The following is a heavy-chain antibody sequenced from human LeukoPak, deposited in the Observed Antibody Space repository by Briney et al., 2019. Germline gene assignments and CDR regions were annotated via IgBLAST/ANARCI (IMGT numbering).Heavy chain of an antibody. CDR2: MNPNSGGT. CDR1: GYTFTSYY. V-gene: IGHV1-2*02. CDR3: ARDVGIAVTGDFDH. J-gene: IGHJ4*02. D-gene: IGHD6-19*01. Sequence: ASVKVSCKASGYTFTSYYMHWVRQAPGQGLEWMGWMNPNSGGTKYAQKFQGRVTMTRDASSSTAYMELRRLRSDDTAVYYCARDVGIAVTGDFDHWGQGTLVTVSA.